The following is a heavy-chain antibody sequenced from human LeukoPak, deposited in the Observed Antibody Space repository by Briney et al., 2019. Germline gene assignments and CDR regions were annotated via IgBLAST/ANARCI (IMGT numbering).Heavy chain of an antibody. D-gene: IGHD2-2*01. CDR2: ISSSGSDI. Sequence: GESLRLSCAASGFTFSSYSMNWVRQAPGKGLERVSSISSSGSDIYYAESVKGRFTISRDNAKNSLYLQMNSLRVGDTAVYYCARDPRAVVPAYYYYYMDVWGTGTTVTVSS. V-gene: IGHV3-21*06. CDR3: ARDPRAVVPAYYYYYMDV. J-gene: IGHJ6*03. CDR1: GFTFSSYS.